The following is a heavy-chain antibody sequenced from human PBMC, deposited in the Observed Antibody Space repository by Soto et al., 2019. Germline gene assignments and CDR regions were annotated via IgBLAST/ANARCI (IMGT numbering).Heavy chain of an antibody. CDR2: SDFSGRLT. V-gene: IGHV3-23*01. CDR3: ANILVGQWLVPGGY. CDR1: GFTSS. D-gene: IGHD6-19*01. J-gene: IGHJ4*02. Sequence: EVQILESGGALIQPAGSLRLSCAASGFTSSMTWVRQAPGKGLEWVSASDFSGRLTYYADSVKGRLTIFRDTSVNTLFLQMNSLRTEDTAVYYCANILVGQWLVPGGYWGPGTLVTVSS.